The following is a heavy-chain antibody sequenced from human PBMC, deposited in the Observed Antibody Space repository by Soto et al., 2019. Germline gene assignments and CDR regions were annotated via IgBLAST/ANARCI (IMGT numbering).Heavy chain of an antibody. CDR2: IDPDGGST. V-gene: IGHV1-46*01. CDR3: ASLIGVDVLRDY. J-gene: IGHJ4*02. CDR1: GYNFANYY. Sequence: QVQLVQSGAEVKKPGSSVKVFCMASGYNFANYYMPWVRQAPGQGPEWMGIIDPDGGSTSYAQKFQGRVSMTSDTSTSTIYMELSRLRSEDTAVYYCASLIGVDVLRDYWGQGPLVTVSS. D-gene: IGHD3-3*01.